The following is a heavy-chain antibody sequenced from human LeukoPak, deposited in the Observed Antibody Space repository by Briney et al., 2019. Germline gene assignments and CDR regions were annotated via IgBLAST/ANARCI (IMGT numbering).Heavy chain of an antibody. V-gene: IGHV3-20*04. CDR2: INWDGGST. J-gene: IGHJ4*02. CDR3: ARDLDY. Sequence: GGYLRCYCAGSGFTVYAYGMSRLRQAPGKGLEWVSGINWDGGSTGYADSVKGRFTISRDNAKNSLYLQMNSLRAEDTALYYCARDLDYWGQGTLVTVSS. CDR1: GFTVYAYG.